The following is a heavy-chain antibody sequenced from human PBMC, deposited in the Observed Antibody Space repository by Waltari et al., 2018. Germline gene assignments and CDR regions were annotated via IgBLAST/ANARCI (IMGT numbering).Heavy chain of an antibody. CDR2: IKPKSGGT. D-gene: IGHD4-17*01. V-gene: IGHV1-2*02. J-gene: IGHJ6*02. Sequence: QVQLVQSGAEVKKPGASVKVSCKASGYIFTGYYIHWVRQAPGQGLEWMGWIKPKSGGTKDAQKVQGRVTMTRDTSISTAHMELNSLRSDDTAVFFCAREGVDYGDHKGVWGLDVWGQGTTVSVS. CDR3: AREGVDYGDHKGVWGLDV. CDR1: GYIFTGYY.